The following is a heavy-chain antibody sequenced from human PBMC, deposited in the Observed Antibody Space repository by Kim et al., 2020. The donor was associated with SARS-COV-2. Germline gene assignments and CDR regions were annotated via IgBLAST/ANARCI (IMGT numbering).Heavy chain of an antibody. V-gene: IGHV3-72*01. CDR3: VRGRNSFDT. J-gene: IGHJ3*02. Sequence: GGSLRLSCTASGFTFSDYYMDWVRQAPGERLEWVGRIRNKANSYSTEYAASVKGRFTVSRDDSKNSLFLQMNGLKTGDTAVYFCVRGRNSFDTWGQGKMVSVSS. CDR2: IRNKANSYST. CDR1: GFTFSDYY. D-gene: IGHD3-10*01.